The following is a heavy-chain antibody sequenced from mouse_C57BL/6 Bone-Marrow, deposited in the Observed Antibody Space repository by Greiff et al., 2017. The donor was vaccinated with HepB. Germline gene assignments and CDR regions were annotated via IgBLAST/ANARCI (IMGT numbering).Heavy chain of an antibody. CDR1: SYSITSGYY. Sequence: EVKLQESGPGLVKPSQSLSLTCSVTSYSITSGYYWNWIRQFPGNKLEWLGYISYDGSNNYNPSLKNRISITRDTSKNQFFLKLNSVTTEDTATYYCARGYYGSSYTWFAYWGQGTLVTVSA. J-gene: IGHJ3*01. CDR2: ISYDGSN. CDR3: ARGYYGSSYTWFAY. V-gene: IGHV3-6*01. D-gene: IGHD1-1*01.